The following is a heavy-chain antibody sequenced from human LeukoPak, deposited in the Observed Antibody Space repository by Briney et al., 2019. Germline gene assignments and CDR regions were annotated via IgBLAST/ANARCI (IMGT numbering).Heavy chain of an antibody. Sequence: SETLSLTCTVSGGSISSYYWSWIRQPPGKGLKWIGYIYYSGSTNYNPSLKSRVTISVDTSKNQFSLKLSSVTAADTAVYYCARDCSSTSCPHFDYWGQGTLVTVSS. CDR3: ARDCSSTSCPHFDY. CDR1: GGSISSYY. J-gene: IGHJ4*02. CDR2: IYYSGST. V-gene: IGHV4-59*01. D-gene: IGHD2-2*01.